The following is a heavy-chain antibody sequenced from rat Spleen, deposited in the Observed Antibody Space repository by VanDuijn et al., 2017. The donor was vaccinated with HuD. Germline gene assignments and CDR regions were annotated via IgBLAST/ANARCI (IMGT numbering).Heavy chain of an antibody. CDR3: VRESRTGNYFDD. CDR2: IWTGGST. CDR1: GFSLTSYP. D-gene: IGHD5-1*01. V-gene: IGHV2-30*01. J-gene: IGHJ2*01. Sequence: QVQLKESGPGLVQPSQTLSLTCTVSGFSLTSYPVSWVRQPPGKSLVWMGMIWTGGSTDYNSAPRSRLSISRDTSESQVFLKMNSLRTEDIATYYCVRESRTGNYFDDWGQGVMVTVSS.